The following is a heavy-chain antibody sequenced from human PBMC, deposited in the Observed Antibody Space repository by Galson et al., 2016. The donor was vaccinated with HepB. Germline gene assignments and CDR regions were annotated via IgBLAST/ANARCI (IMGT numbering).Heavy chain of an antibody. J-gene: IGHJ6*02. V-gene: IGHV3-11*04. D-gene: IGHD6-13*01. CDR3: ARDRIRVDYSSSWWEVDYYYYGMDV. CDR2: ISSSGSSV. CDR1: GFTFADYY. Sequence: SLRLSCAASGFTFADYYMIWIRQAPGKGLECVSSISSSGSSVYYADSVRGRFTISRDSAKNSLFLQMDSLTVEDTAVYYCARDRIRVDYSSSWWEVDYYYYGMDVWGQGTTVTVSS.